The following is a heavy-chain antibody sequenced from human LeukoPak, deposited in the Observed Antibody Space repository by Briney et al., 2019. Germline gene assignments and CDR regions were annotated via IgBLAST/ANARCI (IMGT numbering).Heavy chain of an antibody. Sequence: ASVKVSCKASGYTFTSYGISWVRQAPGQGLEWMGWISAYNGNTNYAQKLQGRVTMTTDTSTSTAYMELRSLRSDDTAVYYCARAYLVVVAAKDFDYWGQGTLVTVPS. CDR2: ISAYNGNT. CDR1: GYTFTSYG. CDR3: ARAYLVVVAAKDFDY. V-gene: IGHV1-18*01. J-gene: IGHJ4*02. D-gene: IGHD2-15*01.